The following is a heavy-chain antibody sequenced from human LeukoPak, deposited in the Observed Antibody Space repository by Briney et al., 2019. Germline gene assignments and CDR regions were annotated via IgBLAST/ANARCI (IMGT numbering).Heavy chain of an antibody. J-gene: IGHJ4*02. D-gene: IGHD2/OR15-2a*01. CDR3: ARAAKYGRHPGFDY. Sequence: ASVKVSCKASGYTFTSYAMHWVRQAPGQRLEWMGWINAGNENTKYSQKFQGRVTITRDTSASAVYMELSSLRSEDTAVYYCARAAKYGRHPGFDYWGQGTLVTVSS. V-gene: IGHV1-3*01. CDR2: INAGNENT. CDR1: GYTFTSYA.